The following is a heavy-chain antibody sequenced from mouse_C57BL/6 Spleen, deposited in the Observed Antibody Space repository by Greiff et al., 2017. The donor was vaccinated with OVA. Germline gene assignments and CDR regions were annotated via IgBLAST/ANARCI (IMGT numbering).Heavy chain of an antibody. J-gene: IGHJ1*03. Sequence: VQLQQSGAELVKPGASVKISCKASGYAFSSYWMNWVKQRPGKGLEWIGPISPGDGDNNYNGKFKGKATLTADKSSSTAYMQLSSLTSEDSAVYFCAGKGITTVVAWYFDVWGTGTTVTVSA. CDR2: ISPGDGDN. V-gene: IGHV1-80*01. CDR3: AGKGITTVVAWYFDV. CDR1: GYAFSSYW. D-gene: IGHD1-1*01.